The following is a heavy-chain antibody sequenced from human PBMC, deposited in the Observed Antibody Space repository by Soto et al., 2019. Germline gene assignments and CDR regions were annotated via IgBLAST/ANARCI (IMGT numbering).Heavy chain of an antibody. Sequence: ASVKVSCKASGYTFTGYYMHWVRQAPGQGLEWMGWINPNSGGTNYAQKFQGWVTMTRDTSISTAYMELGRLRSDDTAVYYCARGATLYCSSTSCYQVGPWRNSYGMDVWGQGTTVTVSS. D-gene: IGHD2-2*01. J-gene: IGHJ6*02. CDR2: INPNSGGT. V-gene: IGHV1-2*04. CDR3: ARGATLYCSSTSCYQVGPWRNSYGMDV. CDR1: GYTFTGYY.